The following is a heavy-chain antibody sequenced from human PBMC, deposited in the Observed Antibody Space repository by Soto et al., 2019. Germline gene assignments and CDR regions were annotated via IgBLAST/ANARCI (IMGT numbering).Heavy chain of an antibody. D-gene: IGHD3-22*01. Sequence: GSGPTLVNPTQTLTLTCIFSGFSLSISGMCVSWIRQPPGKALEWLARIDWDDDKYYSTSLKTRLTISKDTSKNQVVLTMTNMDPVDTATYYCARMVSSGSSFDYWGQGTLVTVSS. CDR2: IDWDDDK. CDR3: ARMVSSGSSFDY. CDR1: GFSLSISGMC. J-gene: IGHJ4*02. V-gene: IGHV2-70*11.